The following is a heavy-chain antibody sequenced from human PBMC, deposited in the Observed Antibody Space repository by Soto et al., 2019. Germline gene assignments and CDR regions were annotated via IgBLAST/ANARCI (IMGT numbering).Heavy chain of an antibody. CDR1: GFTFSDYY. Sequence: QVQLVESGGGLVKPGGSLRLSCAGSGFTFSDYYMSWIRQAPGKGLEWVSYIHSSGSTIYYAASVKGRFTISRDNAKNSLCLQMNSLRAEDTAVYYCARGLYCRRNTCYGGHYMDVWGKGTTVTVSS. D-gene: IGHD2-2*01. V-gene: IGHV3-11*01. J-gene: IGHJ6*03. CDR3: ARGLYCRRNTCYGGHYMDV. CDR2: IHSSGSTI.